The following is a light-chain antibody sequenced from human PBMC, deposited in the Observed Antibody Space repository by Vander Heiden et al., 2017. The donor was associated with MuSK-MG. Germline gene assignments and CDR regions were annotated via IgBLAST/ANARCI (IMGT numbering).Light chain of an antibody. Sequence: EIVLTQSPATLSLSPGERATLSCRASQRISNYLAWYQQKPGQAPRLLISDASNRATGIPARFSGSGSGTDFTLTISSREPEDFAVYYCQQRVNWPPGTFGQGTLLEIK. CDR2: DAS. V-gene: IGKV3-11*01. CDR3: QQRVNWPPGT. J-gene: IGKJ5*01. CDR1: QRISNY.